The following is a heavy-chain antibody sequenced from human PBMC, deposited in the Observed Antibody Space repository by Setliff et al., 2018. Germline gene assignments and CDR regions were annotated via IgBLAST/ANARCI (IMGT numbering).Heavy chain of an antibody. CDR3: ARALLPIQIVGTFDI. V-gene: IGHV5-51*01. D-gene: IGHD2-15*01. CDR1: GYSFTSYW. Sequence: PGESLKISCKGSGYSFTSYWIGWVRQMPGKGLEWMGIIYPGDSDTRYSPSFQGQVSISAHKSISTAYLQWSSLKASDTAMYYCARALLPIQIVGTFDIWGQGTMVTVSS. J-gene: IGHJ3*02. CDR2: IYPGDSDT.